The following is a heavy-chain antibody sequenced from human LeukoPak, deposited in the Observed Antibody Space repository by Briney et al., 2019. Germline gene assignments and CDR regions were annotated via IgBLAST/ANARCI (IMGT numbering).Heavy chain of an antibody. CDR2: IKQDGSDK. CDR1: GFTFSTYW. V-gene: IGHV3-7*01. Sequence: GGSLRLSCAGSGFTFSTYWINWVRQTPGKGLEWVANIKQDGSDKYYADSVKGRFTISRDNAKNSLYLEMNSLRAEDTAVYYCARAGGERWLQSVDYWGQGTLVTVSS. CDR3: ARAGGERWLQSVDY. D-gene: IGHD5-24*01. J-gene: IGHJ4*02.